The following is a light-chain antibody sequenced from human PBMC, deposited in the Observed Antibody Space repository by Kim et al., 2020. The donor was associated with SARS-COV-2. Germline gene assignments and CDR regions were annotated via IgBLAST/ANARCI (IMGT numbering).Light chain of an antibody. V-gene: IGLV1-44*01. Sequence: ELTQPPSATGTPGQRVTISCSGSSSNIGSNTVNWYQQLPGTAPKLLIYSNNQRPSGVPDRFSGSKSGTSASLAISGLQSEDEADYYCAAWDDSLNGWVFGGGTQLTVL. CDR1: SSNIGSNT. CDR2: SNN. CDR3: AAWDDSLNGWV. J-gene: IGLJ3*02.